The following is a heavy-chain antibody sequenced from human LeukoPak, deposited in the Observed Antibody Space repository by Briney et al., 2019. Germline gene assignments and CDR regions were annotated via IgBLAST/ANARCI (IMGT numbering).Heavy chain of an antibody. CDR2: IKQDGSEK. CDR1: RFIFSSYW. V-gene: IGHV3-7*01. CDR3: ARHVRFEGVDY. D-gene: IGHD3-3*01. Sequence: GGSLRLSCAASRFIFSSYWMSWVRQAPGKGLEWVANIKQDGSEKYYVDSVKGRFTISRDNAKNSLFLQMNSLRAEDTAVYYCARHVRFEGVDYWGQGTLVTASS. J-gene: IGHJ4*02.